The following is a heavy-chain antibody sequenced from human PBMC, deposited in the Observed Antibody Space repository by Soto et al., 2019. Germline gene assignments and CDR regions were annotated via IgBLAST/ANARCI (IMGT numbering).Heavy chain of an antibody. Sequence: GSGPTLVNPTQTLTLTCTFSGFSLSTSGVGVGWIRQPPGKALEWLALIYWNDDKRYSPSLKSRLTITKDTSKNQVVLTMNNMDPVDTATYYCAHRTSKQTYYDSKDYQGGFDYWGQGTLVTVSS. J-gene: IGHJ4*02. CDR3: AHRTSKQTYYDSKDYQGGFDY. CDR1: GFSLSTSGVG. D-gene: IGHD3-22*01. CDR2: IYWNDDK. V-gene: IGHV2-5*01.